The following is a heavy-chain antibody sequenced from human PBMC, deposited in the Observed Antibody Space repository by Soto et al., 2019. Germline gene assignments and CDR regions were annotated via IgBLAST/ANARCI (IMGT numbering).Heavy chain of an antibody. V-gene: IGHV3-20*01. D-gene: IGHD6-13*01. J-gene: IGHJ6*03. CDR1: GFSFDDYG. Sequence: GGSLRLSCTASGFSFDDYGMSWVRQVPGKGLEWVSGINWNGGDTGYADSVKGRFTISRDNAKNSLYLQMNSLRVEDTALYHCAKIAAAGPYYYYMDVWGKGTTVTVSS. CDR3: AKIAAAGPYYYYMDV. CDR2: INWNGGDT.